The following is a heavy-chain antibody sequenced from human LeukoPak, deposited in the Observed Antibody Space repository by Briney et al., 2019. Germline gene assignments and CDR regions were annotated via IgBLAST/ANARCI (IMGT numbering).Heavy chain of an antibody. D-gene: IGHD2-15*01. CDR2: IIPILGIA. V-gene: IGHV1-69*04. J-gene: IGHJ3*02. Sequence: ASVKVSCKASGGTFSSYAISWVRQAPGQGLEWMGRIIPILGIANYAQKFQGRVTITTDESTSTAYMELSSLRSEDTAVYYCASNLEDADAFDIWGQGTMVTVSS. CDR1: GGTFSSYA. CDR3: ASNLEDADAFDI.